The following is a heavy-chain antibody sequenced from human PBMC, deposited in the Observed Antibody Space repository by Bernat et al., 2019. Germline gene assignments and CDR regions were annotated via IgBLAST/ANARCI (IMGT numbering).Heavy chain of an antibody. Sequence: QLQLQESGPGLVKPSETLSLTCTVSGGSISSSSYYWGWIRQPPGKGLEWIGSIYYSGSTYYNPSLKSRVTISVDTSKNQFSLKLSSVTAADTAVYYCARVSSGIIAALPDYWGQGTLVTVSS. CDR3: ARVSSGIIAALPDY. CDR2: IYYSGST. CDR1: GGSISSSSYY. V-gene: IGHV4-39*01. D-gene: IGHD6-6*01. J-gene: IGHJ4*02.